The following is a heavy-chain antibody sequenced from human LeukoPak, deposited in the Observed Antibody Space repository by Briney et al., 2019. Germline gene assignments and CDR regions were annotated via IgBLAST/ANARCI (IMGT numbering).Heavy chain of an antibody. CDR1: GVTFSRYN. Sequence: GGSLRLSCAGSGVTFSRYNMNWFHQAPGKGLERVSSISSSSRHIFYADSVKGRFTISRDNAKNSLFLQMNSLRADDTAVYYCARDAQWLVPEGYYYYMDVWGKGTTVTVS. D-gene: IGHD6-19*01. CDR2: ISSSSRHI. CDR3: ARDAQWLVPEGYYYYMDV. J-gene: IGHJ6*03. V-gene: IGHV3-21*01.